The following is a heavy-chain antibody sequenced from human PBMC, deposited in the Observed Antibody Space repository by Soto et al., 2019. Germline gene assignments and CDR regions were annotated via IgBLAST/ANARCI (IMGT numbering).Heavy chain of an antibody. CDR3: AREIMPLTNDWYFDR. CDR2: IFDSGST. J-gene: IGHJ2*01. D-gene: IGHD2-8*01. Sequence: QVQLQESGPGLVKPSETLSLTCTVSGGSISGGVHSWSWIRQPPGKGLEWIGHIFDSGSTYYNPSLKSRLTISVDTSQNQFSLRLSSVTAADTAVYYCAREIMPLTNDWYFDRWGRGTLVTVSS. V-gene: IGHV4-30-4*01. CDR1: GGSISGGVHS.